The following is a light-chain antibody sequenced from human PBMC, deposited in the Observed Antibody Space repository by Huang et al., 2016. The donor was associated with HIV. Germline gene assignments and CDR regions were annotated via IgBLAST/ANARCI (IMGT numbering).Light chain of an antibody. CDR1: QSVLSPSNNKTP. Sequence: DIVMTQSPDSLAVCLGERATINCVSSQSVLSPSNNKTPLAWYQQKPRQPPKLLIYWASNRESGVPDQFRGSGSDSDFTLTIDNLQAEDVALDFCQQYYSIPGFGQGTYVEV. CDR3: QQYYSIPG. V-gene: IGKV4-1*01. J-gene: IGKJ1*01. CDR2: WAS.